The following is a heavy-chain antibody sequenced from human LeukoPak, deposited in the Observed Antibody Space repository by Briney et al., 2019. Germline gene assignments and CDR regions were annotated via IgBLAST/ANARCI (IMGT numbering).Heavy chain of an antibody. CDR3: ARVSWGEYIVVVPAAKWFDP. V-gene: IGHV1-18*01. D-gene: IGHD2-2*01. J-gene: IGHJ5*02. Sequence: ASVKVSCKASGYTFTSYGISWVRQAPGQGLEWMGWISAYNGNTNYAQKLQGRVTMTTDTSTSTAYMELRSLRSDDTAVYYCARVSWGEYIVVVPAAKWFDPWGQGTLVTVSS. CDR1: GYTFTSYG. CDR2: ISAYNGNT.